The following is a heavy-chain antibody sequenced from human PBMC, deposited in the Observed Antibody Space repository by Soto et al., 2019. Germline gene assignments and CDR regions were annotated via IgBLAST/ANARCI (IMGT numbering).Heavy chain of an antibody. CDR1: GGSISSYY. CDR2: IYYSGST. J-gene: IGHJ6*03. V-gene: IGHV4-59*01. CDR3: AREVVVVPAAGDYYYYMDV. Sequence: SETLSLTCTVSGGSISSYYWSWIRQPPGKGLEWIGYIYYSGSTNYNPSLKSRVTISVDTSKNQFSLKLSSVTAADTAVYYCAREVVVVPAAGDYYYYMDVWGKGTTVTVSS. D-gene: IGHD2-2*01.